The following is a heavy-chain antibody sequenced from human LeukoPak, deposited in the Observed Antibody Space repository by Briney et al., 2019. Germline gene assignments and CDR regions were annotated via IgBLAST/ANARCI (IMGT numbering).Heavy chain of an antibody. D-gene: IGHD6-19*01. CDR2: INPNSGGT. J-gene: IGHJ4*02. CDR3: AKEGSSGWVPNY. Sequence: ASVKVSCKASGYTFTGYYMHWVRQAPGQGLEWMGWINPNSGGTNFAQKFQGRVTMTRDTSISTVYMELSRLRSDDTAVYYCAKEGSSGWVPNYWGQGTLVTVSS. V-gene: IGHV1-2*02. CDR1: GYTFTGYY.